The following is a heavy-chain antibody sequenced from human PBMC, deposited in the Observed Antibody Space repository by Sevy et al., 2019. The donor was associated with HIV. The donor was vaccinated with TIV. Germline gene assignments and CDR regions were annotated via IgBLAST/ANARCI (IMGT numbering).Heavy chain of an antibody. CDR2: IKQDGSEK. CDR3: AREAYDSSGYYLGNWFDP. CDR1: GFTFSSYW. D-gene: IGHD3-22*01. J-gene: IGHJ5*02. Sequence: GGSLRLSCAASGFTFSSYWMSWVRQAPGKGLEWVANIKQDGSEKYYVDSVKGRFTISRDNAKNSLYLQMNSLRAEDTAVYYWAREAYDSSGYYLGNWFDPWGQGTLVTVSS. V-gene: IGHV3-7*01.